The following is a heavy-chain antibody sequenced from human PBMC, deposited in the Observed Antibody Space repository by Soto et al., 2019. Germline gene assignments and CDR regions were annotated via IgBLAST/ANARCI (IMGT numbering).Heavy chain of an antibody. CDR3: AKHAEYQLVSWFDP. CDR2: ISAGGGSP. V-gene: IGHV3-23*01. CDR1: GYSFSTYA. J-gene: IGHJ5*02. Sequence: EVQLLESGGGLVQPGGSLRLSCAASGYSFSTYAMSWVRQAPGKGLEWVSGISAGGGSPFIADSVKGRFIISRDNAKDTLYLQTNGLTGEDTAIYYCAKHAEYQLVSWFDPWGQGTLVTVSS. D-gene: IGHD6-6*01.